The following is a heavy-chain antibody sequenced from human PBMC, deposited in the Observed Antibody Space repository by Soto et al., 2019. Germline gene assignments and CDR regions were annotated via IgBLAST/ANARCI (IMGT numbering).Heavy chain of an antibody. J-gene: IGHJ5*02. D-gene: IGHD6-13*01. V-gene: IGHV7-4-1*01. CDR2: INTNTGNP. Sequence: QVQLVQSGSELKKPGASVKVSCKASGYTFTSYAMNWVRQAHGQGLEWMGWINTNTGNPTYAQGFTGLFVFSLNTSVSTTYLQICSLKAEDTAVYYCARSGSSWYGDWFDPWGQGTLVTVSS. CDR1: GYTFTSYA. CDR3: ARSGSSWYGDWFDP.